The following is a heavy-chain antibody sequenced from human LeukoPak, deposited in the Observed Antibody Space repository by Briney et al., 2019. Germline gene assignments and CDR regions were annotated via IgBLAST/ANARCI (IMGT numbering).Heavy chain of an antibody. J-gene: IGHJ6*03. CDR1: GFTFSSYG. V-gene: IGHV4-39*07. Sequence: GTLRLSCAASGFTFSSYGMSWVRHPPGKGLEWIGSIYYSGSTYYNPSLKSRVTISVDTSKNQFSLKLSSVTAADTAAYYCARVNSEYYYYYYYMDVWGKGTAVTVSS. CDR3: ARVNSEYYYYYYYMDV. CDR2: IYYSGST. D-gene: IGHD2/OR15-2a*01.